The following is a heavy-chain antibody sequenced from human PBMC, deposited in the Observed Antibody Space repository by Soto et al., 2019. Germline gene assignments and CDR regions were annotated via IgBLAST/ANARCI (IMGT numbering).Heavy chain of an antibody. CDR1: GGSFSVYY. V-gene: IGHV4-34*01. Sequence: SETLSLTCAVYGGSFSVYYWSWIRQRPGKGLEWIGEINHSGSTNYNPSLKSRVAISVDTSKNQFSLKLSSVTAADTAVYYCAGYLCGGDCYRPYAFDIWGQGTMVTVSS. D-gene: IGHD2-21*02. J-gene: IGHJ3*02. CDR3: AGYLCGGDCYRPYAFDI. CDR2: INHSGST.